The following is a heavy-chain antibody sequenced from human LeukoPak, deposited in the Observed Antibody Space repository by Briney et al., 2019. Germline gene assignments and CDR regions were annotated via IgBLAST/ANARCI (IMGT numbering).Heavy chain of an antibody. J-gene: IGHJ4*02. CDR3: ARDTLFVVPAAIPDY. Sequence: GGSLRLSCAASGFTFSTYGVHWVRHAPGKGLEWVAVIWYDGGNKYYADSVKGRFTISRDNSKNTLFLQMNSLRAEDTAVYYCARDTLFVVPAAIPDYWGLGALVTVSS. CDR2: IWYDGGNK. V-gene: IGHV3-33*01. D-gene: IGHD2-2*01. CDR1: GFTFSTYG.